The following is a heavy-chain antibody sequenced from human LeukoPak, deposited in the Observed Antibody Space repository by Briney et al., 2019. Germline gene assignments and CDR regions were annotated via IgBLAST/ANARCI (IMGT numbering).Heavy chain of an antibody. CDR3: ARGTFGLPLDY. V-gene: IGHV3-53*01. Sequence: GGSRRLSCTASGITVSSNYMSWVRQPPGKGLDWVSIIYSGGTTYYADSVQGRFTISRDNSKNTVYLQMNSLRVEDTAVYYCARGTFGLPLDYWGQGTLVTVSS. CDR2: IYSGGTT. CDR1: GITVSSNY. D-gene: IGHD3-10*01. J-gene: IGHJ4*02.